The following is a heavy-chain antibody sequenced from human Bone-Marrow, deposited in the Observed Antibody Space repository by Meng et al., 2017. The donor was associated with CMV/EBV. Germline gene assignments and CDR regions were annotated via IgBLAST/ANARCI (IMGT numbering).Heavy chain of an antibody. CDR3: ARMTSRSGTTIGFDI. CDR1: GFTLSDYW. Sequence: GESLKISCAASGFTLSDYWMYWVRQVPGKGLVWVSRIDSDGSSTVYADFVKGRFTISRDIAKNTVYLQMNSLRAEDTAVYYCARMTSRSGTTIGFDIWVQGTMAT. J-gene: IGHJ3*02. D-gene: IGHD1/OR15-1a*01. V-gene: IGHV3-74*01. CDR2: IDSDGSST.